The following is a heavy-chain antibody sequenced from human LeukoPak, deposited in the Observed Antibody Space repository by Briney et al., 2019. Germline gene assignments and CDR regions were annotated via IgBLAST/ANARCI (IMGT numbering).Heavy chain of an antibody. Sequence: PGGSLRLSCAASGFTFSSYAMSWVRQAPGKGLEWVSAISGSGGSTYYADSVKGRFTISRDNSKNTLYLQMNSLRAEDTAVYYCAKDHLGRTIFGVVIGGYFDYWGQGTLVTVSS. CDR1: GFTFSSYA. J-gene: IGHJ4*02. V-gene: IGHV3-23*01. CDR3: AKDHLGRTIFGVVIGGYFDY. CDR2: ISGSGGST. D-gene: IGHD3-3*01.